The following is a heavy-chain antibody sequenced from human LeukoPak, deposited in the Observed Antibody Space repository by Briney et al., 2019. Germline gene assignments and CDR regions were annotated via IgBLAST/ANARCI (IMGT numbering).Heavy chain of an antibody. CDR3: AGVGATTWYY. CDR2: IYYSGST. CDR1: GGSISSSSYY. Sequence: SETLSLTCTVSGGSISSSSYYWGWIRQPPGKGLEWIGSIYYSGSTYYNPSLKSRVTISVDTSKNQFSLKLSSVTAADTAVYYCAGVGATTWYYWGQGTLVTVSS. V-gene: IGHV4-39*07. J-gene: IGHJ4*02. D-gene: IGHD1-26*01.